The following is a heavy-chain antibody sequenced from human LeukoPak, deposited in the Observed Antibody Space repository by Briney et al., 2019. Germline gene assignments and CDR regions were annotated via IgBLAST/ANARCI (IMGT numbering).Heavy chain of an antibody. CDR1: GGSISSYY. CDR2: IYTSGST. V-gene: IGHV4-4*07. J-gene: IGHJ6*03. D-gene: IGHD6-13*01. CDR3: ARTYRIAAAGPYYYYYYMDV. Sequence: SETLSLTCTVSGGSISSYYWSWIRQPAGKGLEWIGRIYTSGSTSYNPSLKSRVTMSVDTSKNQFSLKLSSVTAADTAVYYCARTYRIAAAGPYYYYYYMDVWGKGTTVTVSS.